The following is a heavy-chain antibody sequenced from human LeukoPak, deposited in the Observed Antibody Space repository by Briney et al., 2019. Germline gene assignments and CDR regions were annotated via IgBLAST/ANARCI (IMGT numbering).Heavy chain of an antibody. CDR1: GFTFSSYW. CDR3: ARVHHLAARRGYYYYMDV. Sequence: GGSLRLSCAASGFTFSSYWMSWVRQAPGKGLEWVANIKQDGSEKYYVDSVKGRFTISRDNAKNSLYLQMNSLRAEDTAVYYCARVHHLAARRGYYYYMDVWGKGTTVTVSS. CDR2: IKQDGSEK. D-gene: IGHD6-6*01. V-gene: IGHV3-7*01. J-gene: IGHJ6*03.